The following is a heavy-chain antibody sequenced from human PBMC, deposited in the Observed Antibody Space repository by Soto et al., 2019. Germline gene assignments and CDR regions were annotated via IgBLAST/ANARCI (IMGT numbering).Heavy chain of an antibody. J-gene: IGHJ6*02. CDR2: IYYSGST. V-gene: IGHV4-31*03. CDR3: ARDLSPSSSWTHYYGMDV. CDR1: GGSISSGGYY. Sequence: TSETLSLTCTVSGGSISSGGYYWSWIRQHPGKGPEWIGYIYYSGSTYYNPSLKSRVTISVDTSKNQFSLKLSSVTAADTAVYYCARDLSPSSSWTHYYGMDVWGQGTTVTVSS. D-gene: IGHD6-13*01.